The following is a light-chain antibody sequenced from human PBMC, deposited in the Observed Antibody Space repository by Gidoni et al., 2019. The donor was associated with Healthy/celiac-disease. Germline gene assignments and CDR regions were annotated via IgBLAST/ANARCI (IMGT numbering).Light chain of an antibody. CDR3: QQYNSYWT. J-gene: IGKJ1*01. Sequence: DIQMTQSPSTLSASVGDRVTITCRASQSISCWLAWYQQKPGKAPKLLIYDASSLKSGVPSRFSGSGSGTEFTLTISILQPDDFATYYCQQYNSYWTFGQXTKVEIK. V-gene: IGKV1-5*01. CDR2: DAS. CDR1: QSISCW.